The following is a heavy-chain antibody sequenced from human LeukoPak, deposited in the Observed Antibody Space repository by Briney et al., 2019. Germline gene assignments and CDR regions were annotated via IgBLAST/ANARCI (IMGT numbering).Heavy chain of an antibody. J-gene: IGHJ4*02. Sequence: PSETLSLTCTVSGGSVSSGSYYWSWIRQPPGKGLEWFGYIYYSGSTNYNPSLKSRVTISVDTSKNQFSLKLSSVTAADTAVYYCAREDYAYFDYWGQGTLVTVSS. CDR3: AREDYAYFDY. V-gene: IGHV4-61*01. CDR2: IYYSGST. D-gene: IGHD4-17*01. CDR1: GGSVSSGSYY.